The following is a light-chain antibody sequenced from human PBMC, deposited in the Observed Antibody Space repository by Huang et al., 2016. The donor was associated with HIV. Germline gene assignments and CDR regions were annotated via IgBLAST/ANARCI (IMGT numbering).Light chain of an antibody. CDR2: AAS. Sequence: EIVMTQSPATLSVSPGERATLSCRASQSITSNLAWYQQKPGQSPRLLIEAASTRATGIPARFSGSGSGTECTLSISSLQSEDFAVYYWQQYNNWPPWTFGQGTKVEIK. J-gene: IGKJ1*01. CDR3: QQYNNWPPWT. CDR1: QSITSN. V-gene: IGKV3-15*01.